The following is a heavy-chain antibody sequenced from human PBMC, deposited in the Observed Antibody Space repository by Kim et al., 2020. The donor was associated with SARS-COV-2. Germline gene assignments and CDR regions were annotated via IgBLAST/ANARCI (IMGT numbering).Heavy chain of an antibody. CDR2: VSWNSDTI. V-gene: IGHV3-9*01. Sequence: GGSLRLSCAASGFTFDDYAMHWVRQTPGKGLEWVSGVSWNSDTIVYAASVKGRFTISRDNAENSLYLQMNNLRAGDTALYYCAKDGSGYYGSGNYFDYWGQGTLVTVSS. CDR1: GFTFDDYA. J-gene: IGHJ4*02. D-gene: IGHD3-10*01. CDR3: AKDGSGYYGSGNYFDY.